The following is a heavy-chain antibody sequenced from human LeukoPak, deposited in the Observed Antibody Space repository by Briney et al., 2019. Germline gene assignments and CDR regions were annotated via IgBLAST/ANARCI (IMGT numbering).Heavy chain of an antibody. CDR3: AREDYCSSTSCPLYYYYYGMDV. D-gene: IGHD2-2*01. J-gene: IGHJ6*02. CDR1: GFTFSDYY. CDR2: ISSNGGST. V-gene: IGHV3-64*01. Sequence: PGGSLRLSCAASGFTFSDYYMSWIRQAPGKGLEYVSAISSNGGSTYYANSVKGRFTISRDNSKNTLYLQMGSLRAEDMAVYYCAREDYCSSTSCPLYYYYYGMDVWGQGTTVTVSS.